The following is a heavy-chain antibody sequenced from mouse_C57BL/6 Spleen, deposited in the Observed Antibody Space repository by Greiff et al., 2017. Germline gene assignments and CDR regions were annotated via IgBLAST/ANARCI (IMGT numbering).Heavy chain of an antibody. CDR2: INYDGSST. D-gene: IGHD2-14*01. J-gene: IGHJ4*01. CDR3: ARDKGKGIDYYAMDY. CDR1: GFTFSDYY. Sequence: EVKLVESEGGLVQPGSSMKLSCTASGFTFSDYYMAWVRQVPEKGLEWVANINYDGSSTYYLDSLKSRFIISRDNAKNILYLQMSSLKSEDTATYYCARDKGKGIDYYAMDYWGQGTSVTVSS. V-gene: IGHV5-16*01.